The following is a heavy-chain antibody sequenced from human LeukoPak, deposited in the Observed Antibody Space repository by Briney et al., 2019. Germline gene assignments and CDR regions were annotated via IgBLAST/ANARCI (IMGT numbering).Heavy chain of an antibody. V-gene: IGHV1-69*05. J-gene: IGHJ4*02. CDR1: GGTFSSYA. CDR3: ATSPTMISPLDY. CDR2: IIPIFGTA. Sequence: SVKVSLTSSGGTFSSYAISWVRQAPGQGMEWMGGIIPIFGTANSAQKCQGRITIATDKSTSTAYMELISLRSEDTAVYYCATSPTMISPLDYWGQGTLVTVSA. D-gene: IGHD3-22*01.